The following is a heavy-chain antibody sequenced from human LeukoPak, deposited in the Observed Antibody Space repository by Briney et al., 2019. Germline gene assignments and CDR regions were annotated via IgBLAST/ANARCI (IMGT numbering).Heavy chain of an antibody. V-gene: IGHV4-34*01. J-gene: IGHJ3*02. CDR3: ASWGHDYGSTDAFDI. CDR2: INHSGST. D-gene: IGHD3-10*01. Sequence: SETLSLTCAVYGGSFSGYYLSWIRQPPGKGLEWIGEINHSGSTNYNPSLKSRVTISVDTSKNQFSLRLSSVSAADTAVYYCASWGHDYGSTDAFDIWGQGTTVTVSS. CDR1: GGSFSGYY.